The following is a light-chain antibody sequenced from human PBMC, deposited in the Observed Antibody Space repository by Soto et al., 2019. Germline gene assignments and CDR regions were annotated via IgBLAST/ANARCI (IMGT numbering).Light chain of an antibody. Sequence: AIQLTQSPSSLSASVGDRVTITCRASQDIRGALAWYQQKPGKPPKLLIFDVSSLQSGVPSRCSGSGSGTDFTLTISSLQDEDFAPYYCQQFNAYPITFCQGTRLESK. CDR1: QDIRGA. V-gene: IGKV1-13*02. CDR3: QQFNAYPIT. J-gene: IGKJ5*01. CDR2: DVS.